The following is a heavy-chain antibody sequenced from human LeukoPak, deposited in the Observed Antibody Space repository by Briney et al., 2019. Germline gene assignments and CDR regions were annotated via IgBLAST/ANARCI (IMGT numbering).Heavy chain of an antibody. CDR3: AREPAGLLDAFDI. CDR1: GFTFSSYW. D-gene: IGHD2-2*01. V-gene: IGHV3-7*01. Sequence: GGSLRLSCAASGFTFSSYWMSWVRQAPGKGLEWVANIKQDGSEKYYVDSVKGRFTISRDNAKNSLYLQMNSLRAEDTAVYYCAREPAGLLDAFDIWGQGTMVTVSS. CDR2: IKQDGSEK. J-gene: IGHJ3*02.